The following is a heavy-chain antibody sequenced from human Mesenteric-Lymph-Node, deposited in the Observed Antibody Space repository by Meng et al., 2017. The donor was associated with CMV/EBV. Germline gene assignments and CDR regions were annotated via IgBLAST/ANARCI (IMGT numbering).Heavy chain of an antibody. CDR3: AREPVGATNTYYYYYGMDL. V-gene: IGHV1-8*03. CDR1: GYTFTSYD. CDR2: MNPNSGNT. Sequence: ASVKVSCKASGYTFTSYDVNWVRQAPGQGLEWMGWMNPNSGNTGYAQKFQGRVTITRNTSIGTAYMELSSLRSEDTAVYYCAREPVGATNTYYYYYGMDLWGQGTTVTVSS. D-gene: IGHD1-26*01. J-gene: IGHJ6*02.